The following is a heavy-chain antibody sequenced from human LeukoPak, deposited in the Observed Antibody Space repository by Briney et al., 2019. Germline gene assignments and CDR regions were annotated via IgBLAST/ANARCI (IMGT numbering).Heavy chain of an antibody. V-gene: IGHV3-48*03. CDR2: ISGSGSTI. J-gene: IGHJ4*02. CDR1: GSTFSSYE. CDR3: ARDKGYSYGREDY. D-gene: IGHD5-18*01. Sequence: GGSLRLSCAASGSTFSSYEMNWVRQAPGKGLEWVSYISGSGSTIYYADSVKGRFTISRDNAKNSLYLQMNSLRAEDTAVYYCARDKGYSYGREDYWGQGTLVTVSS.